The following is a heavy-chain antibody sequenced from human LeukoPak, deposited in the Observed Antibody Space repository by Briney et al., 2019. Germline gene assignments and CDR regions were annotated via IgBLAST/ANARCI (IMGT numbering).Heavy chain of an antibody. CDR3: ARGGYSSGWYGGYYYYYGMDV. CDR2: IYYSGST. V-gene: IGHV4-39*01. D-gene: IGHD6-19*01. Sequence: SETLSLTCTVSGGSISSSSYYRGWIRQPPGKGLEWIGSIYYSGSTYYNPSLKSRVTIPVDTSKNQFSLKLSSVTAADTAVYYCARGGYSSGWYGGYYYYYGMDVWGQGTTVTVSS. J-gene: IGHJ6*02. CDR1: GGSISSSSYY.